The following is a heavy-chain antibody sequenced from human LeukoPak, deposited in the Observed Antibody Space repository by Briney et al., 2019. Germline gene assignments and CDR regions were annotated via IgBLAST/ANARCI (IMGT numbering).Heavy chain of an antibody. CDR1: GFTFSSYA. Sequence: GGSLSLSCAASGFTFSSYAMTWVRQAPGKGLEWVSAISRSGDNAYYADSVKGRFTISRDNSKNTLYLQMNSLRVEDTAVYYCAKYVTMIVVISRFDPWGQGTLVTVSS. J-gene: IGHJ5*02. V-gene: IGHV3-23*01. CDR2: ISRSGDNA. CDR3: AKYVTMIVVISRFDP. D-gene: IGHD3-22*01.